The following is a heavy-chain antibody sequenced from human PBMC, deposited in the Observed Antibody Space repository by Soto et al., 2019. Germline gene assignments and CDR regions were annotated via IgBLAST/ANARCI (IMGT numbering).Heavy chain of an antibody. J-gene: IGHJ6*03. CDR1: SGSISSSNW. Sequence: SETLSLTCAVSSGSISSSNWWSWVRQPPGKGLGWIGEIYHSGSTNYNPSLKSRVTISVDKSKNQFSLKLSSVTAADTAVYYCATTSRITIFGVVIPYYYYYMDVWGKGTTVTVSS. CDR3: ATTSRITIFGVVIPYYYYYMDV. CDR2: IYHSGST. D-gene: IGHD3-3*01. V-gene: IGHV4-4*02.